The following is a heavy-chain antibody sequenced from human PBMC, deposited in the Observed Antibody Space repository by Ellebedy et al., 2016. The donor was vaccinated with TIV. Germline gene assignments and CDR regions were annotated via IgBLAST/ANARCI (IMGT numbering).Heavy chain of an antibody. CDR1: GGSISSSNW. D-gene: IGHD3-9*01. CDR2: IYHSGST. V-gene: IGHV4-4*02. J-gene: IGHJ5*02. CDR3: ARAKQARDYDILTGYWANSRWFDP. Sequence: SETLSLXCAVSGGSISSSNWWSWVRQPPGKGLEWIGEIYHSGSTNYNPSLKSRVTISVDKSKNQFSLKLSSVTAADTAVYYCARAKQARDYDILTGYWANSRWFDPWGQGTLVTVSS.